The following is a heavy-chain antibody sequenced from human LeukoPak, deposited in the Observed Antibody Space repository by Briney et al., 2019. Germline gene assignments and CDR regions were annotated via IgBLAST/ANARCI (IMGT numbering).Heavy chain of an antibody. CDR2: ISNDGAT. CDR3: AKGNGYYRSSREDY. V-gene: IGHV3-23*01. D-gene: IGHD3-3*01. Sequence: GGSLRLSCAASGFTVNAYAMTWVRQAPGKGLEWVSSISNDGATYYADSVKGRFTISRDNSKNTVYLQVNNLRADDTAVYYCAKGNGYYRSSREDYWGQGTLVTVSS. CDR1: GFTVNAYA. J-gene: IGHJ4*02.